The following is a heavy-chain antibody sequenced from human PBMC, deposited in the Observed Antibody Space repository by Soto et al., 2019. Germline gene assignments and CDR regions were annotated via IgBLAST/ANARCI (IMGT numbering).Heavy chain of an antibody. V-gene: IGHV1-69*01. Sequence: GASMKVSCKAFGGPLSSYAISWGRQGPGQRVERMGGIIPIFGTANYAQKFQGRVTITADESTSTAYMELSSLRSEDTAVYYCARPRGSSTSRGARWNIYYYYGMDVWGQGTTVTVSS. CDR2: IIPIFGTA. D-gene: IGHD2-2*01. CDR1: GGPLSSYA. CDR3: ARPRGSSTSRGARWNIYYYYGMDV. J-gene: IGHJ6*02.